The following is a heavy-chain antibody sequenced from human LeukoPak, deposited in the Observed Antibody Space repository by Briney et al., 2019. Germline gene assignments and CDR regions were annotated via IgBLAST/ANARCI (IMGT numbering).Heavy chain of an antibody. V-gene: IGHV3-30*02. D-gene: IGHD6-19*01. Sequence: GGSLRLSCAASGLTFSSYGMHWVRQAPGKGLEWVAFIRYDGSNKYYADSVKGRFTISRDNSKNTLYLQMNSLRVEDTAVYYCAKEGAVAGPNWFDPWGQGTLVTVSS. CDR3: AKEGAVAGPNWFDP. J-gene: IGHJ5*02. CDR2: IRYDGSNK. CDR1: GLTFSSYG.